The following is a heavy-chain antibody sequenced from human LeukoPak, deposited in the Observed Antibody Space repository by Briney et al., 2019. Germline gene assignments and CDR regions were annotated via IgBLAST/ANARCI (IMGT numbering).Heavy chain of an antibody. CDR3: ARDQLPYYGGIDEGAFDI. J-gene: IGHJ3*02. D-gene: IGHD4-23*01. V-gene: IGHV3-7*01. CDR1: GFTFSSYW. CDR2: IKQDGSEK. Sequence: PGGSLRLSCAASGFTFSSYWMSWVRQAPGKGLEWVANIKQDGSEKYYVDSVKGRFTISRDNAKNSLYPQMNSLRAEDTAVYYCARDQLPYYGGIDEGAFDIWGQGTMVTVSS.